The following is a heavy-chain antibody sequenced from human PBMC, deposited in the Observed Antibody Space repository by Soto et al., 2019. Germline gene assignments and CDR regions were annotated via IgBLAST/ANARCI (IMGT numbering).Heavy chain of an antibody. CDR2: IYYSGST. J-gene: IGHJ4*02. Sequence: QVQLQESGPGLVKPSQTLSLTCTVSGGSISSGDYYWSWIRQPPGKGLEWIGYIYYSGSTYYNPSLKSRVTISVDTSKKQFSLKLSSVTAADTAVYYCARVKGSGSYYNGDYFDYWGQGTLVTVSS. CDR3: ARVKGSGSYYNGDYFDY. D-gene: IGHD3-10*01. V-gene: IGHV4-30-4*01. CDR1: GGSISSGDYY.